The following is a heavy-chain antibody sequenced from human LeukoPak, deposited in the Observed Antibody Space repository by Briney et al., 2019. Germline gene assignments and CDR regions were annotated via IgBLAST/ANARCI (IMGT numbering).Heavy chain of an antibody. CDR3: AREWWGYDVLTGDNWFDP. CDR2: INTYNGDT. Sequence: GASVKVSCKASGYPFTTYGINWVRQAPGQGLEWMGWINTYNGDTNYAQKFQGRGTMTTDTSTSTVYIELRSLTSDDTAAYYCAREWWGYDVLTGDNWFDPWGQGTLVTVSS. J-gene: IGHJ5*02. V-gene: IGHV1-18*01. D-gene: IGHD3-9*01. CDR1: GYPFTTYG.